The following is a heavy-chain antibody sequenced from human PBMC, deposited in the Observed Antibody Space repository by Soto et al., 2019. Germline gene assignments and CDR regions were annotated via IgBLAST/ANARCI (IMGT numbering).Heavy chain of an antibody. J-gene: IGHJ6*03. CDR1: GFTFSSYW. Sequence: GGSLRLSCAASGFTFSSYWMSWVRQAPGKGLEWVANIKQDGSEKYYVDSVKGRFTISGDKAKNSLYLQMNSLRAEDTAVYYCAREEAGYSSSWNYYYYMDVWGKGTTVTVSS. V-gene: IGHV3-7*01. D-gene: IGHD6-13*01. CDR3: AREEAGYSSSWNYYYYMDV. CDR2: IKQDGSEK.